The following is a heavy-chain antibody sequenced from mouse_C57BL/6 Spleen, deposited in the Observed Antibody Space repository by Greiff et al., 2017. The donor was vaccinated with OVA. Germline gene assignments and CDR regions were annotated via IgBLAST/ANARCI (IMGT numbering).Heavy chain of an antibody. D-gene: IGHD2-4*01. CDR3: AREGDYDGDWWYFDV. V-gene: IGHV3-6*01. CDR1: GYSITSGYY. CDR2: ISYDGSN. Sequence: EVKLQQSGPGLVKPSQSLSLTCSVTGYSITSGYYWNWLRQFPGNKLEWMGYISYDGSNNYNPSLKNRISITRDTSKNQFFLKLNSVTTEDTATDYCAREGDYDGDWWYFDVWGTGTTVTVSS. J-gene: IGHJ1*03.